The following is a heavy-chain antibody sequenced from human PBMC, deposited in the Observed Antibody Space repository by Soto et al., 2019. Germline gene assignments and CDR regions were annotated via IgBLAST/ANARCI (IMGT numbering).Heavy chain of an antibody. CDR2: IYHSGST. V-gene: IGHV4-4*02. D-gene: IGHD1-7*01. CDR3: FRSQLELLGGVGYYYGMDV. Sequence: PSXPLRLTCAVYGGAISSSNWWSWVRQPPGNGLEWIGEIYHSGSTNYNPSLKSRVTISVDKSKNQFSLKLSSVTAADTAVYYCFRSQLELLGGVGYYYGMDVWGQATTVTVSS. J-gene: IGHJ6*02. CDR1: GGAISSSNW.